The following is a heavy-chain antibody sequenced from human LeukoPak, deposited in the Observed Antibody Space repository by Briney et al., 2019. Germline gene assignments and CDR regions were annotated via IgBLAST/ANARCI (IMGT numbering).Heavy chain of an antibody. J-gene: IGHJ5*02. CDR3: AKDHSRVTSSGWYDWFDP. D-gene: IGHD6-19*01. V-gene: IGHV3-23*01. CDR1: GFTFNTYS. CDR2: ISGSGGST. Sequence: GGSLRLSCAASGFTFNTYSMNWARQAPGKGLEWVSAISGSGGSTYYADSVKGRFTISRDNSKNTLYLQMNSLRAEDTAVYYCAKDHSRVTSSGWYDWFDPWGQGTLVTVSS.